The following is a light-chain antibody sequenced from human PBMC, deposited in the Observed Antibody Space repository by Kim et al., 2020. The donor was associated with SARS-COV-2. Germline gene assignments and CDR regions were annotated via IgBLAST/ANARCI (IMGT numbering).Light chain of an antibody. CDR3: QQFNSWPLT. CDR1: QSVTNN. CDR2: DAS. J-gene: IGKJ4*01. Sequence: EKVMTQSPATLSVSPGERATLSCRASQSVTNNLAWYQQKPGQAPRLLTYDASTSATGIPDRFSGSGSGTEFTLTISSLQSEDFAVYYCQQFNSWPLTFGQGTKVDIK. V-gene: IGKV3-15*01.